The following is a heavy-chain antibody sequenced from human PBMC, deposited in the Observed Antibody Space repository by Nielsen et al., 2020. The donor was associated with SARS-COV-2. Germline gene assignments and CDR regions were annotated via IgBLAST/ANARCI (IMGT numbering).Heavy chain of an antibody. Sequence: GGSLRLSCAASGFTFTDYVMHWVRQAPGKGLEWVAVLWSDGSYQNYADSVRGRFTISRDNAKNSLYLQMNSLRAEDTAVYYCVTTTVTTFDYWGQGTLVSVSS. V-gene: IGHV3-33*03. J-gene: IGHJ4*02. CDR2: LWSDGSYQ. CDR1: GFTFTDYV. CDR3: VTTTVTTFDY. D-gene: IGHD4-17*01.